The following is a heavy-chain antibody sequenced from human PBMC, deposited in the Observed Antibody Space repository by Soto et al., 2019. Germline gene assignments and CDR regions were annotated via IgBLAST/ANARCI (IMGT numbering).Heavy chain of an antibody. J-gene: IGHJ3*02. D-gene: IGHD2-21*02. CDR3: ARDTAAGDAFDI. CDR1: GGSISSYY. Sequence: SETLSLTCTVSGGSISSYYWSWIRQPPGKGLEWIGYIYYSGSTNYNPSLKSRVTISVDTSKNQFSLKLSSVTAADTAVYCCARDTAAGDAFDIWGQGTMVTVSS. V-gene: IGHV4-59*01. CDR2: IYYSGST.